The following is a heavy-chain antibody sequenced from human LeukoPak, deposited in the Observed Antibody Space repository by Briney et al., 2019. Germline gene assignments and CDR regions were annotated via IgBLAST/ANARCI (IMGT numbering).Heavy chain of an antibody. V-gene: IGHV4-39*01. CDR3: ARLYCSSTSCYPNYYYYYYMDV. J-gene: IGHJ6*03. Sequence: PSETLSLTCTVSGGSISSSSYYWGWIRQPPGKGLEWIGSIYYSGSTYYNPSLKSRVTISVDTSKNQFSLKLSSVTAADTAVYYCARLYCSSTSCYPNYYYYYYMDVWGKGTTVTVSS. CDR1: GGSISSSSYY. D-gene: IGHD2-2*01. CDR2: IYYSGST.